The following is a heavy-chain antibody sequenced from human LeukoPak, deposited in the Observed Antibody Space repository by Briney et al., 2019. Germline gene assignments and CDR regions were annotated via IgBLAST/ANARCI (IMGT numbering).Heavy chain of an antibody. CDR1: GYTFTGYY. Sequence: ASVKVSCKASGYTFTGYYMHRVRQAPGQGLEWMGWINPNSGGTNYAQKFQGWVTMTRDTSISTAYMELSRLRSDDTAVCYCARAKYSGDAFDIWGHGTRVTVSS. CDR3: ARAKYSGDAFDI. D-gene: IGHD2-21*01. J-gene: IGHJ3*02. V-gene: IGHV1-2*04. CDR2: INPNSGGT.